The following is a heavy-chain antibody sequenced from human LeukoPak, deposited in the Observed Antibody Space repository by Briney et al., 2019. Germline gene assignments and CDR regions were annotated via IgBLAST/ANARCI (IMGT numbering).Heavy chain of an antibody. Sequence: GGSLRLSCAASGFTFSSHSMNWVRQAPGKGLEWVSFISSSSSSIYYADSMKGRFTISRDNAKNSLYLQMTSLRAEDTAVYYCARESYGSGSLDYWGQGTLVSVSS. J-gene: IGHJ4*02. CDR1: GFTFSSHS. CDR2: ISSSSSSI. V-gene: IGHV3-21*01. D-gene: IGHD3-10*01. CDR3: ARESYGSGSLDY.